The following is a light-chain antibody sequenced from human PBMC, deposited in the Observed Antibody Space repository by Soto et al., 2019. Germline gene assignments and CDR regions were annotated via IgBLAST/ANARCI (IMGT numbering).Light chain of an antibody. V-gene: IGLV1-44*01. CDR3: AAWDDSLNGWV. J-gene: IGLJ3*02. Sequence: QSVLTQPSSATGTPGQRVTISCSGSSSNIGSNTVKWYQQLPGTAPKLLIYSNNQRPSGVPDRFSGSKSGTSASLAISGLQSEDEADYYCAAWDDSLNGWVFGGGTKLTVL. CDR2: SNN. CDR1: SSNIGSNT.